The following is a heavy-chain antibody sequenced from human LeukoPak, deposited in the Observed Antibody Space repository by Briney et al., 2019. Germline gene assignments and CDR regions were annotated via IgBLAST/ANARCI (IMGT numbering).Heavy chain of an antibody. CDR1: GFTFSSYW. V-gene: IGHV3-7*01. Sequence: GGSLRLSCAASGFTFSSYWMSWVRQAPGKGLEWVANIKRDGSEKYYVDSVKGRFTISRDNAKNSLYLQMNSLRAEDTAVYYCARDQRFVEIKGPAARGPQRYWGQGTLVTVSS. CDR3: ARDQRFVEIKGPAARGPQRY. J-gene: IGHJ4*02. D-gene: IGHD2-2*01. CDR2: IKRDGSEK.